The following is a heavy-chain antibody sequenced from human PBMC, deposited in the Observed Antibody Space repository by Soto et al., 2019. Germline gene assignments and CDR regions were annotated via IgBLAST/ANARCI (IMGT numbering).Heavy chain of an antibody. D-gene: IGHD4-17*01. V-gene: IGHV3-66*01. Sequence: EVQLVESGGGLFEPGGSLRLSCAASGFTVSNNYMCWVRQAPGKGLAWVSLIYSGGVTHYADCVRGRFTISRDNSRNTLYLQMYSLRADDTAVYYCAKRGTTVTTSLWYWGQGTLVTVSS. CDR3: AKRGTTVTTSLWY. J-gene: IGHJ4*02. CDR1: GFTVSNNY. CDR2: IYSGGVT.